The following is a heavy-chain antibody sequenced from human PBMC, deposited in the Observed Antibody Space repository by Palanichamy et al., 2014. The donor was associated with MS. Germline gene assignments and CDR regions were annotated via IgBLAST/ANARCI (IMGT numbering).Heavy chain of an antibody. Sequence: QVQLQESGPGLVKPSETLSLTCTVSGGSVSSGSDYWSWIRQPPGKGLEWIGYIYYSGSTNYNPSLKGRVTISVDTSKNQFSLKLYSVTAADTAVYYCARTSDSSAYFWGHYFDYWGQGSLVTVSS. CDR1: GGSVSSGSDY. CDR2: IYYSGST. V-gene: IGHV4-61*01. J-gene: IGHJ4*02. CDR3: ARTSDSSAYFWGHYFDY. D-gene: IGHD3-22*01.